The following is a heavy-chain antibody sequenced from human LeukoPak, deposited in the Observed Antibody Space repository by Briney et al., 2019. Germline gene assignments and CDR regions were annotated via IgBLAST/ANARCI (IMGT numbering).Heavy chain of an antibody. CDR2: IYYSGST. J-gene: IGHJ4*02. D-gene: IGHD6-19*01. V-gene: IGHV4-59*01. CDR3: ARAPYSSGGYGYYFDY. CDR1: GGSISSYY. Sequence: SETLSLTCTVSGGSISSYYWSWIRQPPGKGLEWIGYIYYSGSTNYNPSLKSRVTISVDTSKNQFSLKLSSVTAADTAVYYCARAPYSSGGYGYYFDYWGQGTLVTVSS.